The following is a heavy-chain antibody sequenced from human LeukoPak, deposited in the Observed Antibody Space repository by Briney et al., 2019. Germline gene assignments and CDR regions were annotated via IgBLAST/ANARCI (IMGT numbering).Heavy chain of an antibody. V-gene: IGHV4-34*01. CDR3: ARGYSSSWYVRRWYFDF. CDR2: INHSGST. Sequence: PSETLSLTCAVYGGSFSGYYWSWIRQPPGKGLEWIGEINHSGSTNYNPSLKSRVTISVDTSKNQFSLKLSSVTAADTAVYYCARGYSSSWYVRRWYFDFWGRGTLVTVSS. D-gene: IGHD6-13*01. CDR1: GGSFSGYY. J-gene: IGHJ2*01.